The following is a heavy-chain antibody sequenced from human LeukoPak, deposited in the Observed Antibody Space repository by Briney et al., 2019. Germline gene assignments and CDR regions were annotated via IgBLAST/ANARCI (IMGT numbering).Heavy chain of an antibody. CDR2: ILYSGTT. CDR1: GASISSTY. Sequence: PSETLSLTCTVSGASISSTYWSWIRQPPGKGLEWIGYILYSGTTNYNPSLKSRVTVSVDTSKNQFSLKLSSVTAADTAVYYCARVLGYCSAGSCYPSFDYWGQGTLVTVSS. D-gene: IGHD2-15*01. J-gene: IGHJ4*02. CDR3: ARVLGYCSAGSCYPSFDY. V-gene: IGHV4-59*01.